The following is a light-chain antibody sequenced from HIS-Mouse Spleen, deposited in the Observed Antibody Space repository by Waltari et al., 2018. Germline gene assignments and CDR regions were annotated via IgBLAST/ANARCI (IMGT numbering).Light chain of an antibody. Sequence: EIVLTQSPGTLSLSPGERATPSCRASHSVSSSYLAWYQQKPGQAPRLLIYGASSRATGIPDRFSGSGSGTDFTLTISRLEPEDFAVYYCQQYGSSSTFGQGTRLEIK. J-gene: IGKJ5*01. CDR3: QQYGSSST. CDR1: HSVSSSY. CDR2: GAS. V-gene: IGKV3-20*01.